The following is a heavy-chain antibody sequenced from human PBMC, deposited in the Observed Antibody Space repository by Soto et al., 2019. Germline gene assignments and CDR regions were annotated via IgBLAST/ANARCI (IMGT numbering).Heavy chain of an antibody. Sequence: QVQLVESGGAVVQPGTSPRLSCAASRLSFSTYDMHWVRQAPGKGLEWVALIWSDGSRQFYGDSVKGRFTISRDNSKNTLSLQMNSLRVEDTAIYYCAGEPRGGAYDMDVWGQGTTVTVSS. CDR2: IWSDGSRQ. CDR3: AGEPRGGAYDMDV. J-gene: IGHJ6*02. CDR1: RLSFSTYD. D-gene: IGHD3-16*01. V-gene: IGHV3-33*01.